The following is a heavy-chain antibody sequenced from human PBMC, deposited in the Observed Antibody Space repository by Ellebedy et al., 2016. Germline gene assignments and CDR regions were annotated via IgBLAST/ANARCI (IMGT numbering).Heavy chain of an antibody. CDR2: ISYDGSNK. CDR3: ARDHRGVFDY. Sequence: GESLKISXAASGFTFSSYGMHWVRQAPGKGLEWVAVISYDGSNKYYADSVKGRFTISRDNSKNTLYLQMNSLRAEDTAVYYCARDHRGVFDYWGQGTLVTVSS. V-gene: IGHV3-30*03. J-gene: IGHJ4*02. D-gene: IGHD1-26*01. CDR1: GFTFSSYG.